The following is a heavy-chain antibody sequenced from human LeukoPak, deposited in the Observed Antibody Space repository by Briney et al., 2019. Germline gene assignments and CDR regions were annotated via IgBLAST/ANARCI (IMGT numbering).Heavy chain of an antibody. Sequence: GGSLRLSCAASGFTFSNFAIRWVRQVPGKGLEWVSSIDGSGDKTHYPDSVRGRFTVSSDNSKNTLYLQMNSLRVEDTATYFCAKVQFNWGPIDYWGQGTPVIVSS. CDR3: AKVQFNWGPIDY. CDR2: IDGSGDKT. CDR1: GFTFSNFA. D-gene: IGHD7-27*01. J-gene: IGHJ4*02. V-gene: IGHV3-23*01.